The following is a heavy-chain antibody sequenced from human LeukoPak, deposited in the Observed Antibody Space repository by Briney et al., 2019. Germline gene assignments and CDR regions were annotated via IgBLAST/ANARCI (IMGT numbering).Heavy chain of an antibody. CDR3: ARDVAVAGIDY. D-gene: IGHD6-19*01. J-gene: IGHJ4*02. Sequence: SETLSLTCAVSGGPISSSNWWSWVRQPPGKGLEWIGEIYHSWSTNYNPSLKSRVTISVDKSKNQFSLKLSSVTAADTAVYYCARDVAVAGIDYWGQGTLVTVSS. CDR2: IYHSWST. CDR1: GGPISSSNW. V-gene: IGHV4-4*02.